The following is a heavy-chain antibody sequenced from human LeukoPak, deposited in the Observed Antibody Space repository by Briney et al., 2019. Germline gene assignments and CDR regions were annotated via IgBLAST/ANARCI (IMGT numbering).Heavy chain of an antibody. CDR2: IKQDGSEK. D-gene: IGHD1-26*01. V-gene: IGHV3-7*01. Sequence: TGGSLRLSCAASRFTFNSYWMSWVRQAPGKGLEWVANIKQDGSEKYYVDSVKGRFTISRDNAKNSLYLHMNSLRAEDTAVYYCASVREWQLQNAPFDYWGQGTLVTVSS. CDR3: ASVREWQLQNAPFDY. CDR1: RFTFNSYW. J-gene: IGHJ4*02.